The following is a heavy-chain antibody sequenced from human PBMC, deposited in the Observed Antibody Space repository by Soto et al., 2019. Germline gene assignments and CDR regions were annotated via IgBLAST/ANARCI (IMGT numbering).Heavy chain of an antibody. D-gene: IGHD3-22*01. V-gene: IGHV1-46*01. CDR3: ASLYYYDSSGYYSENDAFDI. Sequence: ASVKVSCKASGYTFTSYYMHWVRQAPGQGLEWMGIINPSGGSTSYVQKFQGRVTMTRDTSTSTVYMELSSLRSEDTAVYYCASLYYYDSSGYYSENDAFDIWGQGTMVTV. CDR1: GYTFTSYY. CDR2: INPSGGST. J-gene: IGHJ3*02.